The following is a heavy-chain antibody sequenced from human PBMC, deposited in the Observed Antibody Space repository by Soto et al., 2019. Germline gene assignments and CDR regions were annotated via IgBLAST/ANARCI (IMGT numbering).Heavy chain of an antibody. CDR2: IWYDGSNK. V-gene: IGHV3-33*01. CDR3: AREGGSSWNNWFDP. CDR1: GFAFSSYG. Sequence: PGGSLRLSCAASGFAFSSYGMHWVRQAPGKGLEWVAVIWYDGSNKYYADSVKGRFTISRDNSKNTLYLQMNSLRAEDTAVYYCAREGGSSWNNWFDPWGQGTLVTVSS. J-gene: IGHJ5*02. D-gene: IGHD6-13*01.